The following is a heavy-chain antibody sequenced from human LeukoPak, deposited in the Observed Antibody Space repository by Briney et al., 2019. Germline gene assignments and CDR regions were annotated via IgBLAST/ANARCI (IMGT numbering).Heavy chain of an antibody. V-gene: IGHV4-34*01. CDR1: GGSFSGYY. CDR2: INHSGST. J-gene: IGHJ4*02. CDR3: ARGRYGLLWLGEFFYFDY. Sequence: PSETLSLTCAVYGGSFSGYYWSWIRQPPGKGLEWIGEINHSGSTNYNPSLKSRVTISVDTSKNQFSLKLSSVTAADTAVYYCARGRYGLLWLGEFFYFDYWGQGTLVTVSS. D-gene: IGHD3-10*01.